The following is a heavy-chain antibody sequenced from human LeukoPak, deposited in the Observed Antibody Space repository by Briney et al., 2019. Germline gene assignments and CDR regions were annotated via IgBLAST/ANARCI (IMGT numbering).Heavy chain of an antibody. V-gene: IGHV3-21*01. Sequence: PGVSLRLSCAASGFTFSSYSMNWVRQAPGKGLEWVPSISSSSSYIYYADSVKGRFTISRDNAKNSLYLQMNSLRAEDTAVYYCARSQPLGYDSSGPRFDYWGQGTLVTVSS. CDR2: ISSSSSYI. D-gene: IGHD3-22*01. CDR1: GFTFSSYS. J-gene: IGHJ4*02. CDR3: ARSQPLGYDSSGPRFDY.